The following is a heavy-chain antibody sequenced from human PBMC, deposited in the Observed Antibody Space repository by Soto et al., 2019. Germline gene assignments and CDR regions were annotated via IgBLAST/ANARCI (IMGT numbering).Heavy chain of an antibody. Sequence: SVKVSCKASGFTFTSSAMQWVRQARGQRLEWIGWIVVGSGNTNYAQKFQERVTITRGMSTSTAYMELSSLRSEDTAVYYCAASVAATHDAFDIWGQGTMVTVSS. V-gene: IGHV1-58*02. D-gene: IGHD2-15*01. J-gene: IGHJ3*02. CDR3: AASVAATHDAFDI. CDR1: GFTFTSSA. CDR2: IVVGSGNT.